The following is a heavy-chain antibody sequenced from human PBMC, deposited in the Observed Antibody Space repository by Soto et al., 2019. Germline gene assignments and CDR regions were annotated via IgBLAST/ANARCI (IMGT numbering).Heavy chain of an antibody. D-gene: IGHD3-10*01. CDR3: ARTITMVRGVITYGMDV. Sequence: SVKVSCKASGYTFTSYGISWGRQAPVQGLEWMGWIGAYNGNTNYAQKLQGRVTMTTDTSTSTAYMELRSLRSDDTAVYYCARTITMVRGVITYGMDVWGQGTTVTVSS. CDR2: IGAYNGNT. V-gene: IGHV1-18*01. CDR1: GYTFTSYG. J-gene: IGHJ6*02.